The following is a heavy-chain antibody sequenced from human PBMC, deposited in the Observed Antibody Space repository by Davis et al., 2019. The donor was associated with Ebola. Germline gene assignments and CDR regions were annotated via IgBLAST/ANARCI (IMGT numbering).Heavy chain of an antibody. Sequence: GESLKISCAASGFTVNTKYMSWVRQAPGRGLVWVARVTGDGNTFYADSVKDRVTISRDNAKSTLYLQMSSLRVEDTAVYYCARGVNRACFDDWGQGTLVTVSS. V-gene: IGHV3-74*01. CDR1: GFTVNTKY. CDR2: VTGDGNT. J-gene: IGHJ4*02. CDR3: ARGVNRACFDD. D-gene: IGHD3-10*01.